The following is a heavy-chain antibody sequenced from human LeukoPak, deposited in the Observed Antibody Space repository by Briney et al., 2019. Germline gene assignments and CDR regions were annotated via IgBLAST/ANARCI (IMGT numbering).Heavy chain of an antibody. CDR2: ISGSGGST. CDR3: ARYRWLQRRYYYYYMDV. Sequence: GGSLRLSSAASVFTFSTYAMSCVAQAPGKGLKGGSAISGSGGSTYYADSVKRRFHISRDNPKNTLYLPMHRLRAEDTPVYYCARYRWLQRRYYYYYMDVWGKGTTVSISS. CDR1: VFTFSTYA. V-gene: IGHV3-23*01. J-gene: IGHJ6*03. D-gene: IGHD5-24*01.